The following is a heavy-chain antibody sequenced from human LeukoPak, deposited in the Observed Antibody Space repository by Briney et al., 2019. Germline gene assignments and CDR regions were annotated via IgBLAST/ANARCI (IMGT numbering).Heavy chain of an antibody. CDR3: ARVNSGYDYDYHGMDV. Sequence: ASVKVSYKASGYTFTSYGISWVRQAPGQGLEWMGWISAYNGNTNYAQKLQGRVTMTTDTSTSTAYMELRSLRSDDTAVYYCARVNSGYDYDYHGMDVWGQGTTVTVSS. J-gene: IGHJ6*02. CDR2: ISAYNGNT. CDR1: GYTFTSYG. D-gene: IGHD5-12*01. V-gene: IGHV1-18*01.